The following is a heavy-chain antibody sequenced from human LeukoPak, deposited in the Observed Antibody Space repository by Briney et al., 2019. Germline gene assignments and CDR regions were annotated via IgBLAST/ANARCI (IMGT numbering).Heavy chain of an antibody. J-gene: IGHJ4*02. D-gene: IGHD6-13*01. CDR3: ATGEQQLAAFDY. CDR2: IYYSGST. V-gene: IGHV4-59*08. Sequence: SETLSLTCTVSGGSISSYYWSWIRQPPGKGLEWIGYIYYSGSTNYNPSLKSRVTISVDTSKNQFSLKLSSVTAADTAVYYCATGEQQLAAFDYWGQGTLVTVSS. CDR1: GGSISSYY.